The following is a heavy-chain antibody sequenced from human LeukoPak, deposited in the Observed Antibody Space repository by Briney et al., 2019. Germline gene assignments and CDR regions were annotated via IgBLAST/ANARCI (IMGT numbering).Heavy chain of an antibody. V-gene: IGHV3-7*01. D-gene: IGHD6-13*01. CDR1: GFTFSSYW. Sequence: GGSLRLSCAASGFTFSSYWMSWVRQAPGKGLEWVANIKQDGSEKYYVDSVKGRFTISRDNAKNSLYLQMNSLRAEDTAVYYCAREWSSSWYRGSHYFDYWGQGTLVTVSS. J-gene: IGHJ4*02. CDR2: IKQDGSEK. CDR3: AREWSSSWYRGSHYFDY.